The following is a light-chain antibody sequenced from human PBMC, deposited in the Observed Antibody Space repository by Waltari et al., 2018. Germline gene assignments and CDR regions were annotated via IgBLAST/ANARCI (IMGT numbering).Light chain of an antibody. V-gene: IGKV4-1*01. Sequence: DIVMTQSPDSLAVSLGERATINCKSSQRVLYSSNNKNYLAWYQQKPGQPPKLLIYWASTRESGVPDRFSGSGSGTDFTLTISSLQAEDVAVYYCQQYYSPGTFGQGTKLEIK. J-gene: IGKJ2*02. CDR1: QRVLYSSNNKNY. CDR2: WAS. CDR3: QQYYSPGT.